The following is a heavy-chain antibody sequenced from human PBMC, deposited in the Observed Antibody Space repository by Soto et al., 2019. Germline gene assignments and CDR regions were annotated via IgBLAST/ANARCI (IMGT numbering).Heavy chain of an antibody. V-gene: IGHV3-23*01. D-gene: IGHD3-22*01. CDR2: ISGSGGST. CDR1: GFTFSSYA. Sequence: EVQLLESGGGLVQPGGSLRLSCAASGFTFSSYAMSWVRQAPGKGLEWVSAISGSGGSTYYADSVKGRFTISRDNYKNTLYLQMNSLRAEDTAVYYCAKLSDMYVVVIHCDYWGQGTLVTVPS. J-gene: IGHJ4*02. CDR3: AKLSDMYVVVIHCDY.